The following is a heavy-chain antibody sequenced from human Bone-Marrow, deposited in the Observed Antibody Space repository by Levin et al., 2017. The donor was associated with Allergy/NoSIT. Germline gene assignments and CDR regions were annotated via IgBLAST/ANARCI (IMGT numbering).Heavy chain of an antibody. D-gene: IGHD3-3*01. CDR3: ARDRRFLEWFYYYGMDV. V-gene: IGHV3-30-3*01. Sequence: GGSLRLSCAASGFTFSSYAMHWVRQAPGKGLEWVAVISYDGSEKFYADSVKGRFTISRDNSKNTLYLQMNSLRAEDTAVYYCARDRRFLEWFYYYGMDVWGQGTTVTVSS. CDR2: ISYDGSEK. CDR1: GFTFSSYA. J-gene: IGHJ6*02.